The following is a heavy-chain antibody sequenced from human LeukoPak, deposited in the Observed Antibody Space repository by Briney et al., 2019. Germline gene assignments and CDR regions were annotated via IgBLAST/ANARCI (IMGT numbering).Heavy chain of an antibody. CDR2: IEQDGSEK. CDR3: ARGAHLGY. Sequence: PGGSLRLSCAASEFTFSSHWMTWVRQAPGKGLEWVANIEQDGSEKYYVDSVKGRFTISRGNAKNSLYLQMNSLRAEDTAVYYCARGAHLGYWGQGTLVTVSS. J-gene: IGHJ4*02. V-gene: IGHV3-7*01. CDR1: EFTFSSHW.